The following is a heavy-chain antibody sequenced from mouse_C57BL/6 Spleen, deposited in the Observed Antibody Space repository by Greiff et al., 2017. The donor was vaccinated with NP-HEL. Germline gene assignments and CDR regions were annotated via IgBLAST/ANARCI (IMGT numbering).Heavy chain of an antibody. J-gene: IGHJ2*01. CDR2: IYPRSGNT. CDR3: ARRGVYYGNSPFDY. CDR1: GYTFTSYG. Sequence: VKLMESGAELARPGASVKLSCKASGYTFTSYGISWVKQRTGQGLEWIGEIYPRSGNTYYNEKFKGKATLTADKSSSTAYMELRSLTSEDSAVYFCARRGVYYGNSPFDYWGQGTTLTVSS. D-gene: IGHD2-1*01. V-gene: IGHV1-81*01.